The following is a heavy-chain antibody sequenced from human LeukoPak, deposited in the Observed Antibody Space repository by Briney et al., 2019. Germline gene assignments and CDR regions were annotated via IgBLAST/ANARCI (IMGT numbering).Heavy chain of an antibody. Sequence: GGSLRLSCAASGFTFNNYAMTWVRQAPGKGLEWVSAISGSGGTTLYADSVKGRFTISRDNSKNTLYLQMNSLRAEDTAVYYCAKDKGGGAFDIWGQGTMVTVSS. CDR3: AKDKGGGAFDI. V-gene: IGHV3-23*01. J-gene: IGHJ3*02. D-gene: IGHD1-26*01. CDR1: GFTFNNYA. CDR2: ISGSGGTT.